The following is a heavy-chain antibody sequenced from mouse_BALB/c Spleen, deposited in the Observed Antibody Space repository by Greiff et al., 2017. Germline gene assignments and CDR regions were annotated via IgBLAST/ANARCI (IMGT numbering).Heavy chain of an antibody. J-gene: IGHJ1*01. V-gene: IGHV2-6-7*01. Sequence: VQLVESGPGLVAPSQSLSITCTVSGFSLTGYGVNWVRQPPGKGLEWLGMIWGDGSTDYNSALKSRLSISKDNSKSQVFLKMNSLQTDDTARYYCARDQDYGSSYAYFDVWGAGTTVTVSS. CDR1: GFSLTGYG. CDR2: IWGDGST. D-gene: IGHD1-1*01. CDR3: ARDQDYGSSYAYFDV.